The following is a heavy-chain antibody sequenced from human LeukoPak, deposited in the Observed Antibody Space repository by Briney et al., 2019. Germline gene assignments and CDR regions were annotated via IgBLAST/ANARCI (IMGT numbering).Heavy chain of an antibody. CDR2: MNGSGRS. J-gene: IGHJ5*02. V-gene: IGHV4-34*01. CDR3: ARATTVVRGLFDP. D-gene: IGHD4-23*01. Sequence: SETLSLTCAVYGGSFSGYDWSWIRQPPGKGLEWIGEMNGSGRSNYNPSLKSRVTISVDTSKNQFSLKLSSVTAADTAVYYSARATTVVRGLFDPWGQGTLVTVSS. CDR1: GGSFSGYD.